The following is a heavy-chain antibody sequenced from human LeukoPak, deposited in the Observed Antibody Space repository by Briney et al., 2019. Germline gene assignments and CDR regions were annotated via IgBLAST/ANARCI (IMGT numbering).Heavy chain of an antibody. V-gene: IGHV1-46*01. CDR1: GYTFTSYY. J-gene: IGHJ6*02. D-gene: IGHD6-19*01. CDR2: INPSGGST. CDR3: ARSSGAVDHYYYYYGMDV. Sequence: ASVKVSCKASGYTFTSYYMHWVRQAPGQGLEWMGIINPSGGSTSYAQKFQGRVTITRDTSTSTVYMELSSLRSEDTAVYYCARSSGAVDHYYYYYGMDVWGQGTTVTVSS.